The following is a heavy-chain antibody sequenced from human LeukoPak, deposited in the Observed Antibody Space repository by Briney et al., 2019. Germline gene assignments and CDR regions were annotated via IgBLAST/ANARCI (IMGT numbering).Heavy chain of an antibody. J-gene: IGHJ6*03. D-gene: IGHD4-17*01. Sequence: SETLSLTCAVSGGSISSSNWWSWVRQPPGKGLEWIGEIYHSGSTNYNPSLKSRVTISVDKSKNQFSLKLSSVTAADTAVYYCASSDYGDYSYYYYMDVWGKGTTVTVSS. CDR1: GGSISSSNW. V-gene: IGHV4-4*02. CDR2: IYHSGST. CDR3: ASSDYGDYSYYYYMDV.